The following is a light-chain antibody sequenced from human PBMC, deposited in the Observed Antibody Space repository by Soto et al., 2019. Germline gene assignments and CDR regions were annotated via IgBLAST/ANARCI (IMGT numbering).Light chain of an antibody. V-gene: IGKV3-15*01. CDR1: QSVSSN. Sequence: EIVMTQSPATLSVSPGERATLSCRASQSVSSNLAWYQQKPGQAPRLLIYGASTRATGIPARFSGSGSVTEFTLTISSLQSEDFAVYYCQQYNRWPPWCTFGPGNKVDIK. CDR3: QQYNRWPPWCT. CDR2: GAS. J-gene: IGKJ3*01.